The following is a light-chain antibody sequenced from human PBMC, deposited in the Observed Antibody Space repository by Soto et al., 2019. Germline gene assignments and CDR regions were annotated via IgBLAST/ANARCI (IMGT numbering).Light chain of an antibody. CDR3: QQSYSTLIT. V-gene: IGKV1-39*01. Sequence: DIQMTQSPSSLSAFVGDRVTITCRSSQTVSSYLNWYQHKPGKAPTVLIYAASYLHTGVSSRFSGSGSGTDFTLTISSLQPEDFATYYCQQSYSTLITFGQGTRLEI. CDR2: AAS. J-gene: IGKJ5*01. CDR1: QTVSSY.